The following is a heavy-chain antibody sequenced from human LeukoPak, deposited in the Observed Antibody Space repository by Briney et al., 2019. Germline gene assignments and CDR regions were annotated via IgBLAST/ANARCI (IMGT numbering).Heavy chain of an antibody. V-gene: IGHV3-48*01. J-gene: IGHJ4*02. CDR3: ARDAGEWESTHFDY. D-gene: IGHD1-26*01. Sequence: GGSLRLSCAASGFTFSSYSMNWVRQAPGKGLEWVSYISSSSSTIYYADSVKGRFTISRDNSKNTLYLQMNSLRAEDTAVYYCARDAGEWESTHFDYWGQGTLVTVSS. CDR1: GFTFSSYS. CDR2: ISSSSSTI.